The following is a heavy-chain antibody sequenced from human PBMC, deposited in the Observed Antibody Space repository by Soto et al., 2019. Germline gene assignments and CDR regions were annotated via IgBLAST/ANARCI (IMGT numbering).Heavy chain of an antibody. Sequence: GASVKVSCKASGYTFTSYYMHWVRQAPGQGLEWMGIINPSGGSTSYAQKNQGRVTMTRDTSTSTVYMELSSLRSEDTAVYYCASEVFLFPAAMPEDYYYYGMDVWGKGTTVTVPS. CDR3: ASEVFLFPAAMPEDYYYYGMDV. V-gene: IGHV1-46*01. D-gene: IGHD2-2*01. J-gene: IGHJ6*04. CDR2: INPSGGST. CDR1: GYTFTSYY.